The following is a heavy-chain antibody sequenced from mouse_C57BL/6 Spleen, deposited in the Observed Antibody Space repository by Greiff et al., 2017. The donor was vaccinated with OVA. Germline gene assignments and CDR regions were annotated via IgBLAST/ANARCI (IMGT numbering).Heavy chain of an antibody. CDR3: ARSYYYGSSRYAMDY. CDR1: GYTFTSYW. J-gene: IGHJ4*01. CDR2: IDPSDSET. V-gene: IGHV1-52*01. Sequence: QVQLQQSGAELVRPGSSVKLSCKASGYTFTSYWMHWVKQRPIQGLEWIGNIDPSDSETHYNQKFKDKATLTVDKSSSTAYMQLSSLTSEDSAVYYCARSYYYGSSRYAMDYWGQGTSVTVSS. D-gene: IGHD1-1*01.